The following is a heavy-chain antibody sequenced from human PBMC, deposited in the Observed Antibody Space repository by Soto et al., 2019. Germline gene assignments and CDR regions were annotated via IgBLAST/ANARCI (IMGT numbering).Heavy chain of an antibody. V-gene: IGHV3-73*01. CDR3: TRLTYGYSGYDYPHPYMDV. Sequence: PGGSLRLSCAASGFTFSGSAMHWDRQASGKGLGWVGRIRSKANSYATAYAASVKGRFTISRDDSKNTAYLQMNSLKTEDTAVYYCTRLTYGYSGYDYPHPYMDVWGQGTTVTVSS. D-gene: IGHD5-12*01. J-gene: IGHJ6*02. CDR1: GFTFSGSA. CDR2: IRSKANSYAT.